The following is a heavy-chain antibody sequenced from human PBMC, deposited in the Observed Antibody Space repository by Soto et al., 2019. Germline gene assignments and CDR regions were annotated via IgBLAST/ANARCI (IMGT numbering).Heavy chain of an antibody. CDR1: GFTFSSYV. CDR2: SGSGGGT. D-gene: IGHD3-16*01. J-gene: IGHJ4*02. V-gene: IGHV3-23*01. Sequence: PGGSLRLSCAAPGFTFSSYVMSWVRQAPGMGLEWVSSSGSGGGTYYADSVKGRFTISRDNSKSSLYLQMNSLRAEDTAVYYCARRLPTSRAFDYWGQGILVTVSS. CDR3: ARRLPTSRAFDY.